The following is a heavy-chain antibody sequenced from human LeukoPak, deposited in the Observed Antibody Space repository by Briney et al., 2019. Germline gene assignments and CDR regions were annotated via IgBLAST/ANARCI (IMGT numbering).Heavy chain of an antibody. D-gene: IGHD3-10*01. CDR3: ARDTLWFGNVAGDY. CDR2: INPNSGGT. Sequence: ASAKVSCKASGYTFTGYYMHWVRQAPGQGLEWMGRINPNSGGTNYAQKFQGRVTMTRDTSISTAYMELSRLRCDDTAVYYCARDTLWFGNVAGDYWGQGTLVTVSS. V-gene: IGHV1-2*06. CDR1: GYTFTGYY. J-gene: IGHJ4*02.